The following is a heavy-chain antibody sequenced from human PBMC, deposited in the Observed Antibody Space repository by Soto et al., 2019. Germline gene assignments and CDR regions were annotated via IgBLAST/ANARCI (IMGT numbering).Heavy chain of an antibody. J-gene: IGHJ4*02. CDR3: ARGGGVTATFDY. D-gene: IGHD5-18*01. CDR1: GGSVSSGNYY. Sequence: SETLSLTCSVSGGSVSSGNYYRSWIRQPPGKGLEWIGYLYNTGRTNYNPSLKSRVTMSVDTSKNQFSLKLTCVTAADTAVYYCARGGGVTATFDYWGRGTLVTAPQ. V-gene: IGHV4-61*01. CDR2: LYNTGRT.